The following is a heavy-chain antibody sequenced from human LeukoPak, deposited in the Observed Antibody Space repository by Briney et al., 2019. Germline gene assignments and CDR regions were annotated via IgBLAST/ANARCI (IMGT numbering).Heavy chain of an antibody. D-gene: IGHD1-7*01. CDR2: ISYDGSNK. V-gene: IGHV3-30*04. J-gene: IGHJ4*02. CDR3: ASLYNWNYPFIDY. Sequence: GGSLRLSCAASGFTFSSYAMHWVRHAPGMGLEWVAVISYDGSNKYYADSVKVRFTISRDNSKNTLYLQMNSLRAEDTAVYYCASLYNWNYPFIDYWGQGTLVTVSS. CDR1: GFTFSSYA.